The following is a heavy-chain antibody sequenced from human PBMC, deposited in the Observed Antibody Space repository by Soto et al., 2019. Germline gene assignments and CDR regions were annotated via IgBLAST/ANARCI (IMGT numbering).Heavy chain of an antibody. CDR1: GFSLSTSGVG. Sequence: QITLKESGPTLVKPTQTLTLTCTFSGFSLSTSGVGVGWIRQPPGKALEWLALIYWDDDKRYSPSLKSRLTIXKXRSKNQVVLTMTNMDPVDTATYYCAHRHPTRYYFDYWGQGTLVTVSS. V-gene: IGHV2-5*02. CDR3: AHRHPTRYYFDY. CDR2: IYWDDDK. J-gene: IGHJ4*02.